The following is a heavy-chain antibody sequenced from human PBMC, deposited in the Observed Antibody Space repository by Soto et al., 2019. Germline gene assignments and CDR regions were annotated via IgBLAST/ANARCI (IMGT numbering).Heavy chain of an antibody. CDR3: AKRGGVVGGSEHPFFEY. CDR1: GFIFSNYA. J-gene: IGHJ4*02. V-gene: IGHV3-30*18. CDR2: ISFDGKNR. Sequence: QVQLVESGGGVVQPGTSLRLSCAASGFIFSNYAMHWFRQAPGKGLEWVALISFDGKNRNYADSVKGRFTIYRDNPKNTLYLEMNSLRPEDTAFYYCAKRGGVVGGSEHPFFEYWGQGTLVTVSS. D-gene: IGHD2-15*01.